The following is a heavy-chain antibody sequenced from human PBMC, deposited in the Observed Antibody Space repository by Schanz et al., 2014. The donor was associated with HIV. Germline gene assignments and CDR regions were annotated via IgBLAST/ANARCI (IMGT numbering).Heavy chain of an antibody. J-gene: IGHJ3*02. V-gene: IGHV1-46*01. CDR2: IVPIFGTP. CDR1: EYTFTGYY. Sequence: QVQLVQSGAEVKKPGASVRVSCKASEYTFTGYYVHWVRQAPGQGLEWMGGIVPIFGTPNYAQNFQGRVPMTRDTSTSTVYMEPSNLGSGDAAVYFCARDYYDSSAYYPPAWYTFDIWGPGTQVTVSS. D-gene: IGHD3-22*01. CDR3: ARDYYDSSAYYPPAWYTFDI.